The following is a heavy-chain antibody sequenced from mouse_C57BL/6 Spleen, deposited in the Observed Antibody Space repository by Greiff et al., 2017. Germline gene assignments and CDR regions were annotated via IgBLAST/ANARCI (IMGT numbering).Heavy chain of an antibody. Sequence: QVHVKQPGAELVKPGASVKMSCKASGYTFTSYWITWVKQRPGQGLEWIGDIYPGSGSTNYNEKFKSKATLTVDTSSSTAYMQLSSRTSEASAVYYCARGCQFYCSSYPAWFAYWGQGTLVTVSA. J-gene: IGHJ3*01. CDR2: IYPGSGST. V-gene: IGHV1-55*01. CDR1: GYTFTSYW. CDR3: ARGCQFYCSSYPAWFAY. D-gene: IGHD1-1*01.